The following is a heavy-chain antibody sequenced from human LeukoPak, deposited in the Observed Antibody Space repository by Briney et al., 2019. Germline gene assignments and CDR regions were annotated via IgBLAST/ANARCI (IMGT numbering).Heavy chain of an antibody. CDR1: GFTFYDYA. Sequence: PGRSLRLSCAASGFTFYDYAMHWVPHARGEGLEGVSGISWNSGSIGYADSVKGRFTISRDNAKNSLYLQMNSLRAEDTALYYCAKGLEKPLDYYYYMDVWGKGTTVTVP. D-gene: IGHD6-6*01. CDR3: AKGLEKPLDYYYYMDV. V-gene: IGHV3-9*01. J-gene: IGHJ6*03. CDR2: ISWNSGSI.